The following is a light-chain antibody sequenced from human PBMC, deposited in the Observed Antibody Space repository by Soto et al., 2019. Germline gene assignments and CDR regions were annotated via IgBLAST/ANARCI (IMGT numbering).Light chain of an antibody. CDR3: QQTYSSLGT. J-gene: IGKJ1*01. CDR1: QSIRSY. V-gene: IGKV1-39*01. Sequence: DIQMTQSPSSLSVSVGDRVTITCRASQSIRSYLNWYQQKPGKGPNLLIYAASSLQSGVPSRFSGSGSGTDFTLTISSLQPEDFATYYCQQTYSSLGTFGQGTKVEIK. CDR2: AAS.